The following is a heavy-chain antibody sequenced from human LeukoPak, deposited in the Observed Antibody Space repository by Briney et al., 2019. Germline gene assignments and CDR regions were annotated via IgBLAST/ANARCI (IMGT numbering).Heavy chain of an antibody. D-gene: IGHD1-20*01. CDR2: ISGSGGST. Sequence: GGSLRLSCAASGFTFSSYAMSWVRQAPGKGLEWVSAISGSGGSTYYADSVKGRFTISRDNSKNTPYLQMNSLRAEDTAVYYCAKDELNFVNRRYFDYWGQGTLVTVSS. J-gene: IGHJ4*02. CDR1: GFTFSSYA. CDR3: AKDELNFVNRRYFDY. V-gene: IGHV3-23*01.